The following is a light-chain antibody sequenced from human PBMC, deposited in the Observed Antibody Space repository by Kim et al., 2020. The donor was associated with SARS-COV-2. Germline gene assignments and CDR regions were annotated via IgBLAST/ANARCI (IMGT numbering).Light chain of an antibody. Sequence: SPGEGGTLVGRASKSVSSSYSAWYQQKPGQAPRLHIYGASSRATGIPDRFSGSGSGTDFTLTIRRLEPEDFAVYYCQQYGSSKWTFGQGTKLEIK. CDR3: QQYGSSKWT. CDR1: KSVSSSY. J-gene: IGKJ1*01. CDR2: GAS. V-gene: IGKV3-20*01.